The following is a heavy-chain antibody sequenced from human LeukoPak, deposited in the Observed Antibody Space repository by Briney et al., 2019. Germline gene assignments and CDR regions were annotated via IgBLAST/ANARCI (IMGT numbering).Heavy chain of an antibody. J-gene: IGHJ3*02. CDR3: ARGDTIFGVVGAFDI. D-gene: IGHD3-3*01. V-gene: IGHV4-30-2*01. Sequence: PSETLSLTCAVSGGSISSGGYSWSWIRQPPGKGLEWIGYIYHSGSTYYNPSLKSRVTISVDRSKNQLSLKLSSVTAADTAVYYCARGDTIFGVVGAFDIWGQGTMVTVSS. CDR2: IYHSGST. CDR1: GGSISSGGYS.